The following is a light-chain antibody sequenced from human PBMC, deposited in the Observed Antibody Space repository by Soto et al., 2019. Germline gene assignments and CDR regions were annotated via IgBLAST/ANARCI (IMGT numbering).Light chain of an antibody. CDR2: DNN. Sequence: QSVLTQPPSVSAAPGQKVTISCSGSSSNIGNNYVSWYQQFPGTAPKLLIYDNNNRPSGIPDRFSGSKSGTSATLDITGLQAGDEAVYYCGTWDTSLSGTVFGGGTQLTVL. V-gene: IGLV1-51*01. CDR1: SSNIGNNY. J-gene: IGLJ7*01. CDR3: GTWDTSLSGTV.